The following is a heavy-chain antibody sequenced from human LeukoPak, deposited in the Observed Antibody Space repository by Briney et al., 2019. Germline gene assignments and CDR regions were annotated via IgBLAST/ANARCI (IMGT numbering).Heavy chain of an antibody. CDR1: GFTFSSYS. V-gene: IGHV3-21*01. CDR3: AREDIVVVTAIGYFQH. J-gene: IGHJ1*01. CDR2: ISSSSSYI. D-gene: IGHD2-21*02. Sequence: GGSLRLSCAASGFTFSSYSMNWVRQAPGKGLEWVSSISSSSSYIYYADSVKGRFTISRDNAKNSLYLQMNSLRAEDTAVYYCAREDIVVVTAIGYFQHWGQGTLVTVSS.